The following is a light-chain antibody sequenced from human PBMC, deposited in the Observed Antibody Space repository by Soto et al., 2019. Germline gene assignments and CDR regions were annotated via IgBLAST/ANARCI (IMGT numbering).Light chain of an antibody. V-gene: IGKV1-5*03. CDR1: QSISSW. CDR3: QQYHSYPYT. CDR2: KAS. J-gene: IGKJ2*01. Sequence: DIQMTQSPSTLSASVGDRVTITCRASQSISSWLAWYQQKPGKAPKLLIYKASSLESGVPSRFSGSGSGTEFPLTISSRQPDDFATYYCQQYHSYPYTFGQGTKLEIK.